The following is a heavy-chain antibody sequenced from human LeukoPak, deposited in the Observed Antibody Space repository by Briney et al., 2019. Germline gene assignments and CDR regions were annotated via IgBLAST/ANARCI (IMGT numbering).Heavy chain of an antibody. V-gene: IGHV1-69*13. Sequence: SVKVSCKASGCTFSSYAISWVRQAPGQGLEWMGGIIPIFGTANYAQKFKGRVTITAYGSTTTAYMELSSLRSEAAAVYYCARALSGGSRYYFAYWGQGTLVTVSS. CDR3: ARALSGGSRYYFAY. CDR1: GCTFSSYA. D-gene: IGHD2-15*01. J-gene: IGHJ4*02. CDR2: IIPIFGTA.